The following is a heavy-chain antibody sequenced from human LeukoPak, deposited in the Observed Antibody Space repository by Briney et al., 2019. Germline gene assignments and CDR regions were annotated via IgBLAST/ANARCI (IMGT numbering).Heavy chain of an antibody. CDR1: GGSFSGYY. CDR3: ARAQGLTGRRKQWLPTPRGPYYFDY. Sequence: SETLSLTCAVYGGSFSGYYRSWIRQPPGKGLEWIGEINHSGSTNYNPSLKSRVTISVDTSKNQFSLKLSSVTAADTAVYYCARAQGLTGRRKQWLPTPRGPYYFDYWGQGTLVTVSS. V-gene: IGHV4-34*01. CDR2: INHSGST. D-gene: IGHD6-19*01. J-gene: IGHJ4*02.